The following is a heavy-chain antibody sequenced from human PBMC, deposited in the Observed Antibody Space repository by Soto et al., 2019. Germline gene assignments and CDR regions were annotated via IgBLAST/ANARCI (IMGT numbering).Heavy chain of an antibody. Sequence: GGSLRLSCAASGFTFSSYGMHWVRQAPGKGLERVAVISYDGSSKYYADSVKGRFTISRDNSKNTLYLQMNSLRAEDTAVYYCAKDRSHYYYYGMDVWGQGTTVTVSS. J-gene: IGHJ6*02. CDR3: AKDRSHYYYYGMDV. D-gene: IGHD3-16*02. CDR2: ISYDGSSK. CDR1: GFTFSSYG. V-gene: IGHV3-30*18.